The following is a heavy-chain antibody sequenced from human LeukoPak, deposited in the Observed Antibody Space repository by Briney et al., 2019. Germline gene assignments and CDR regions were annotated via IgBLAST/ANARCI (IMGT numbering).Heavy chain of an antibody. Sequence: GGSLRLSCAASGFTFSSYSMNWVRQAPGKGLEWASYISSSTIYYADSVKGRFTISRDNAKNSLYLQMNSLRAEDTAVYYCARDFYDFGGYWGQGTLVTVSS. CDR1: GFTFSSYS. J-gene: IGHJ4*02. V-gene: IGHV3-48*01. CDR3: ARDFYDFGGY. D-gene: IGHD3-3*01. CDR2: ISSSTI.